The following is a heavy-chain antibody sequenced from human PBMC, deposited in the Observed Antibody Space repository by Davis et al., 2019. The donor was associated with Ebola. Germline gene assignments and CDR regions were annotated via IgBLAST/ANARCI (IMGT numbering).Heavy chain of an antibody. D-gene: IGHD2-15*01. Sequence: PGGSLRLSCAASRFTLSTYWMHWVRQAPGKGLEWVANMKPDGSDKNYVDSVKGRFTISRDSAENSLYLQMNSRRVEDTAVYYCARGDSRWSNWYFDLWGRGTLVTVSS. V-gene: IGHV3-7*03. CDR3: ARGDSRWSNWYFDL. CDR1: RFTLSTYW. J-gene: IGHJ2*01. CDR2: MKPDGSDK.